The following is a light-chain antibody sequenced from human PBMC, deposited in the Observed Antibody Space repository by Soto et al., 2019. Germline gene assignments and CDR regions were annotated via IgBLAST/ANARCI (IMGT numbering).Light chain of an antibody. V-gene: IGLV1-44*01. CDR3: VAWDDNLSSRV. CDR1: SSNIGSHT. CDR2: NNS. J-gene: IGLJ3*02. Sequence: QAVVTQPPSASGTPGQRVTISCSGSSSNIGSHTVNWYQQLPGTAPKLLISNNSQRPSGVPDRFSGSKSGTSASLVITGLRPEDEADYYCVAWDDNLSSRVFGGGTKLTVL.